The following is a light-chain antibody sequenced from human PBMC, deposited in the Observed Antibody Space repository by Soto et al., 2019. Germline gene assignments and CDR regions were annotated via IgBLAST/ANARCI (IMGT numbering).Light chain of an antibody. J-gene: IGKJ1*01. CDR2: GAS. CDR1: QSVSSSY. V-gene: IGKV3-20*01. CDR3: QQYGSSPNT. Sequence: DMVLTQSPGTLSSSPGEIATLSCRASQSVSSSYFAWYQQKPGQAPRLLIYGASSRATGIPDRFSGSGSGTDFTLTISSLEPEDVAVYYCQQYGSSPNTFGQGTKVEIK.